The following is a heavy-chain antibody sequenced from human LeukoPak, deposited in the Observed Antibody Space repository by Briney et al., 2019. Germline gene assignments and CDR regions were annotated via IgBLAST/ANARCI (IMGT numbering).Heavy chain of an antibody. Sequence: GGSLRLSCAASGFTVSGNYMSWVRQAPGKGLEWVSVIYSGGSTYYADSVKGRFTISRDNSKNTLYLQINSLRAEDTAVYYCASISYGQRPFDYWGQGTLVTVSS. V-gene: IGHV3-53*01. CDR2: IYSGGST. CDR3: ASISYGQRPFDY. CDR1: GFTVSGNY. J-gene: IGHJ4*02. D-gene: IGHD5-18*01.